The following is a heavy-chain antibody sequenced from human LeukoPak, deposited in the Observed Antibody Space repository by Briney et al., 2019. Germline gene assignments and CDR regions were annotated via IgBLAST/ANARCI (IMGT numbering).Heavy chain of an antibody. Sequence: GGSLRLSCAASGFTFSSYAMYWVRQAPGKGLEWVSGISGSGGSTYYADSVKGRFTISRDNSRNTVYLQMNSLRAEDAAVYYCAKTTAGYSSGRYPGWPVDYWGQGTLVTVSS. CDR3: AKTTAGYSSGRYPGWPVDY. CDR2: ISGSGGST. J-gene: IGHJ4*02. V-gene: IGHV3-23*01. CDR1: GFTFSSYA. D-gene: IGHD6-19*01.